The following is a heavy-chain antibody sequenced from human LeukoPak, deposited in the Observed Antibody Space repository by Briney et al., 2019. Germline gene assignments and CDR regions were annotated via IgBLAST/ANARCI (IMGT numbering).Heavy chain of an antibody. CDR2: ISAYNGNT. J-gene: IGHJ6*03. Sequence: ASVKVSCKASGYTFTSYGISWVRQAPGQGLEWMGWISAYNGNTNYAQKLQGRVTMTTDTSTSTAYMELRSLRSDDTAVYYCARGDLVGGYCSSTSCYSYYYYYMDVWGKGTTVTVSS. D-gene: IGHD2-2*01. CDR3: ARGDLVGGYCSSTSCYSYYYYYMDV. CDR1: GYTFTSYG. V-gene: IGHV1-18*01.